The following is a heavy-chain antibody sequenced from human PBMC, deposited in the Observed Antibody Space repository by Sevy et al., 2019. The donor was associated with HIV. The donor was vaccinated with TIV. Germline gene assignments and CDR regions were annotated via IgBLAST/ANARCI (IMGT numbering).Heavy chain of an antibody. D-gene: IGHD3-22*01. J-gene: IGHJ4*02. Sequence: GGSLRLSCAASAFTFSSYAMHWVRQAPGKGLEWVAVISYDGSNKYYADSVKGRFTISRDNSKNTLYLQMNSLRAEDTAVYYCARVNSGIVVVISPQYYFDYWGQGTLVTVSS. CDR2: ISYDGSNK. CDR1: AFTFSSYA. CDR3: ARVNSGIVVVISPQYYFDY. V-gene: IGHV3-30-3*01.